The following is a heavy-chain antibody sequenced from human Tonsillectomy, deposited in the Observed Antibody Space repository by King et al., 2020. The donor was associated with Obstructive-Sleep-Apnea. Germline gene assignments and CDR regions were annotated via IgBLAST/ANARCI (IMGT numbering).Heavy chain of an antibody. CDR2: ISYDGNKK. CDR3: AYFDSSGYYSYFDY. J-gene: IGHJ4*02. V-gene: IGHV3-30-3*01. CDR1: GFTFSSYS. Sequence: VQLVESGGGVVQPGRSLRLSCAASGFTFSSYSMHWVRQAPGKGLEWGALISYDGNKKYYADSVKGRFTISRDNSKSALFLQINSLRAEDTAVYYCAYFDSSGYYSYFDYWGQGTLVTVSS. D-gene: IGHD3-22*01.